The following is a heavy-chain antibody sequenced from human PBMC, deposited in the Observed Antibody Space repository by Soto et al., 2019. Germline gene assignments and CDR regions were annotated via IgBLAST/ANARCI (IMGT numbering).Heavy chain of an antibody. J-gene: IGHJ6*02. CDR1: GYTFTNYG. V-gene: IGHV1-18*01. CDR2: ISAYNGNT. Sequence: QVQLVQSGAEVKKPGASVKVSCKASGYTFTNYGITWVRQAPGQGLEWMGWISAYNGNTKYAQKLQDRVTMTTDTSTSTAYMELRSLRSDDTAVYYCARDSSSRSYGMDVWGQGTTVNVSS. D-gene: IGHD6-13*01. CDR3: ARDSSSRSYGMDV.